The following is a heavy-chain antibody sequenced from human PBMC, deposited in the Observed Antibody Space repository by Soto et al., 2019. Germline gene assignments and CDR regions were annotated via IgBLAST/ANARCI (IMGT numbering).Heavy chain of an antibody. V-gene: IGHV1-46*01. D-gene: IGHD2-15*01. Sequence: ASVKVSCKASGFSFSDYFMHWVRQAPGQGLEWMGIINPSGDSRNYAQKFQGRVTITRDTSTSTVYMDLSSLRYEDTAVYYCARDNSHINGTPAARSWVNPCAQGTPVTV. J-gene: IGHJ5*02. CDR1: GFSFSDYF. CDR2: INPSGDSR. CDR3: ARDNSHINGTPAARSWVNP.